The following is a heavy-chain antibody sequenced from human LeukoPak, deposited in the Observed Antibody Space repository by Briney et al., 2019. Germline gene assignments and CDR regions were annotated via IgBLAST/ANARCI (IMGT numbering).Heavy chain of an antibody. CDR2: IYYSGNT. D-gene: IGHD4-23*01. V-gene: IGHV4-59*01. J-gene: IGHJ4*02. Sequence: PSETLSLTCTVSGGSMSDYYWSWIRQPPGKGLEWIGYIYYSGNTNYNPSLKSRVTISVDTSKNQFSLKLSSVTAADTAVYYCAKVVDYGGNSVRRYFDYWGQGTLVTVSS. CDR1: GGSMSDYY. CDR3: AKVVDYGGNSVRRYFDY.